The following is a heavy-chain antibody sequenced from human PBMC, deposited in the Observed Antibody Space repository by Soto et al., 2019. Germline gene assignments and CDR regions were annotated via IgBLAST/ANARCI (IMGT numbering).Heavy chain of an antibody. CDR1: GFTFSSYA. V-gene: IGHV3-23*01. J-gene: IGHJ6*02. D-gene: IGHD2-2*01. CDR2: IGESGTPT. Sequence: GGSLGLSCAASGFTFSSYAMKWVPQAPGKGLEWVSLIGESGTPTYYADSVKGRFTISRDNSGNTLFLEMYSLRAEDTAVYYCARYIPGVRYYGMDVWGQGTTVTVSS. CDR3: ARYIPGVRYYGMDV.